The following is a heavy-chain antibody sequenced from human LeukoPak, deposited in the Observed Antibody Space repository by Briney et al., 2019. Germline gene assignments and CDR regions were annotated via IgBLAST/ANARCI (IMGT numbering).Heavy chain of an antibody. CDR3: ARDTAFSSGYYDPFDY. D-gene: IGHD3-22*01. Sequence: GGSLRLSCAASGFTFSSYSMNWVRQAPGKGLEWVSSISSSSSYIYYADSVKGRFTIPRDNAKNSLYLQMNSLRAVDTAVYYCARDTAFSSGYYDPFDYWGQGTLVTVSP. J-gene: IGHJ4*02. CDR1: GFTFSSYS. V-gene: IGHV3-21*01. CDR2: ISSSSSYI.